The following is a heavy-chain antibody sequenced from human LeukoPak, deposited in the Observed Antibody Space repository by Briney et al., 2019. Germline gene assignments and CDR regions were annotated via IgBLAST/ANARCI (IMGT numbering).Heavy chain of an antibody. CDR2: IWYDGREQ. Sequence: PGGSLRLSCAASGFTFSTYAIHWVRQAPGKGLEWVAVIWYDGREQYYADSVKGRFIISRDNYKSKSELQMHSLRAEDTAVYYCAREGDSRWGELSPWGRGTLVTVSA. J-gene: IGHJ1*01. CDR3: AREGDSRWGELSP. CDR1: GFTFSTYA. D-gene: IGHD3-16*02. V-gene: IGHV3-33*01.